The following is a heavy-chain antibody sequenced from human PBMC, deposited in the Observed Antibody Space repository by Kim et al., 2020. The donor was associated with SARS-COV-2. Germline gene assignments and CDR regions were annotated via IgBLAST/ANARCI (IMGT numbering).Heavy chain of an antibody. J-gene: IGHJ6*03. CDR3: AREHCYYHFMDV. Sequence: TLSLTCTVAGGSISSGGYCWRWIRLHPGKGLEWIASMYYSGSTYYNPSLKSRVMTSVDTSNNQFSLRVSSVTAADTAVYYCAREHCYYHFMDVWGKGTT. CDR1: GGSISSGGYC. CDR2: MYYSGST. V-gene: IGHV4-31*03.